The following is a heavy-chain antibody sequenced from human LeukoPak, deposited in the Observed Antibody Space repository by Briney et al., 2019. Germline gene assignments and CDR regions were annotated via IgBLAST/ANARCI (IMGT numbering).Heavy chain of an antibody. Sequence: GASVKVSCKASGYTFTSYGISWVRQAPGQGLEWMGWMNPNSGNTGYAQKFQGRVTITRNTSISTAYMELSSLRSEDTAVYYCARGEGSDWFDPWGQGTLVTVSS. D-gene: IGHD3-10*01. CDR3: ARGEGSDWFDP. J-gene: IGHJ5*02. CDR1: GYTFTSYG. CDR2: MNPNSGNT. V-gene: IGHV1-8*03.